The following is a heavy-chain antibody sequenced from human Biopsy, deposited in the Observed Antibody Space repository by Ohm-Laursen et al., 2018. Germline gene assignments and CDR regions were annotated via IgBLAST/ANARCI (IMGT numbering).Heavy chain of an antibody. J-gene: IGHJ5*01. CDR1: GVTLSGYA. D-gene: IGHD3-16*01. Sequence: GSLRLSCAASGVTLSGYAMNWFRQAPGKGLERVSSISASSSYIHYADSVKGRFTVSRDNAKNSLYLQMNSLRAADTAIYYCATELLPPGVGGPWLDSWGQGTPVTVSS. V-gene: IGHV3-21*06. CDR2: ISASSSYI. CDR3: ATELLPPGVGGPWLDS.